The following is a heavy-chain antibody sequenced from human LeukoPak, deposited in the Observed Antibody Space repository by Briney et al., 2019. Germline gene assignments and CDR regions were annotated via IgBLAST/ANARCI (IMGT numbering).Heavy chain of an antibody. CDR3: ARQNIVATIQGYYFDY. CDR1: GDTFSSYA. CDR2: IIPIFGTA. D-gene: IGHD5-12*01. V-gene: IGHV1-69*06. Sequence: ASVRVSCKASGDTFSSYAISWVRQAPGQGLEWMGGIIPIFGTANYAQKFQGRVTITADKSTSTAYMELSSLRSEDTAVYYCARQNIVATIQGYYFDYWGQGTLVTVSS. J-gene: IGHJ4*02.